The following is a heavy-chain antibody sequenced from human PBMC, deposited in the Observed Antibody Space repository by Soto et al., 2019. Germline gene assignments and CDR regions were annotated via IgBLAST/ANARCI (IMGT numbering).Heavy chain of an antibody. CDR3: ARLGSSGWYQGSYFDY. D-gene: IGHD6-19*01. CDR2: IQYGGTT. Sequence: QLQLQESGPGLVKASETLSLTCTVSGGSITRNNHFWGWIRQSPGKGLEWIGSIQYGGTTNYNPSLKSRVIMSAETSKNQFSLMMNSVTAADTAGYYCARLGSSGWYQGSYFDYWGQGTLVTVSS. J-gene: IGHJ4*02. V-gene: IGHV4-39*01. CDR1: GGSITRNNHF.